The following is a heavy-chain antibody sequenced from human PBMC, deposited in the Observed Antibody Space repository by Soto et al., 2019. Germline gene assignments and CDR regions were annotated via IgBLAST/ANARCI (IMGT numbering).Heavy chain of an antibody. CDR2: ISGSGGST. CDR1: GFTFSSYA. D-gene: IGHD3-22*01. J-gene: IGHJ4*02. V-gene: IGHV3-23*01. CDR3: AKIPSAGYYYDSSGYFDY. Sequence: GGSLRLSCAASGFTFSSYAMSWVRQAPGKGLEWVSAISGSGGSTYYADSVKGRFTISRDNSKNTLYLQMNSLRAEDTAVYYCAKIPSAGYYYDSSGYFDYWGQGTLVTSPQ.